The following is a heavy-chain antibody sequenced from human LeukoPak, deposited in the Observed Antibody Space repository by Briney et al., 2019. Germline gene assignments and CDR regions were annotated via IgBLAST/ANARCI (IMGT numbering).Heavy chain of an antibody. CDR3: ATERGNYYGSGSYSWWFDP. J-gene: IGHJ5*02. V-gene: IGHV1-24*01. CDR2: FDPEDGET. D-gene: IGHD3-10*01. CDR1: GYTLTELS. Sequence: ASVKVSCKVSGYTLTELSMHWVRQAPGKGLEWMGGFDPEDGETIYAQKFQGRVTMTEDTSTDTAYMELSSLRSEDTAVYSCATERGNYYGSGSYSWWFDPWGQGTLVTVSS.